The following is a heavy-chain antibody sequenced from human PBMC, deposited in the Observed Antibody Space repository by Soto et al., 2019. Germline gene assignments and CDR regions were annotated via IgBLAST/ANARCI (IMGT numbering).Heavy chain of an antibody. Sequence: GESLKISCKGSGYSFTSYWIGWVRQMRGKGLEWMGIIYPGDSDTRYSPSFQGQVTISADKSISAAYLQWSSLKASDTAMYYCARSPAYYDFWSGYHLYYYGMDVWGQGTAVTV. D-gene: IGHD3-3*01. CDR2: IYPGDSDT. V-gene: IGHV5-51*01. CDR1: GYSFTSYW. J-gene: IGHJ6*02. CDR3: ARSPAYYDFWSGYHLYYYGMDV.